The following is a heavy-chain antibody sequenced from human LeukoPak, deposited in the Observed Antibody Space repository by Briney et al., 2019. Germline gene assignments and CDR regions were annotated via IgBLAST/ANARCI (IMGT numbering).Heavy chain of an antibody. D-gene: IGHD6-19*01. Sequence: PGGSLRLSCAASGFTFSDYAVSWVRQAPGKGPEWVSAITGGGDVTSYADSVKGRFTISRDNFKNTLYLQMDSLRVDDTALYYCAKVGWVGYWGQGTLVTVSS. CDR2: ITGGGDVT. CDR1: GFTFSDYA. CDR3: AKVGWVGY. J-gene: IGHJ4*02. V-gene: IGHV3-23*01.